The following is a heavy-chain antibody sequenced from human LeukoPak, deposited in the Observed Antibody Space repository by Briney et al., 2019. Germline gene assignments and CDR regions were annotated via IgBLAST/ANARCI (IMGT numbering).Heavy chain of an antibody. CDR2: IYTSGST. CDR1: GGSISSYY. Sequence: SETLSLTCTVSGGSISSYYWSWLRQPAGKGLEWIGRIYTSGSTNYNPSLKSRVTMSVDTSKNQFSLKLSSVTAADTAVYYCARDPYYGSGYYYYYYMDVWGKGTTVTVSS. V-gene: IGHV4-4*07. D-gene: IGHD3-10*01. J-gene: IGHJ6*03. CDR3: ARDPYYGSGYYYYYYMDV.